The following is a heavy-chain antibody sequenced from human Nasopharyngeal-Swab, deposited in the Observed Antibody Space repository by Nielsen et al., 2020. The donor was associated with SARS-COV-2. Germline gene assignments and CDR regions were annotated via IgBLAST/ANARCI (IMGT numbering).Heavy chain of an antibody. CDR3: AKDDRRSQWLVDYYYGMDV. CDR2: ISGSGGST. CDR1: GFTFSSYA. V-gene: IGHV3-23*01. Sequence: GSLRLSCAASGFTFSSYAMSWVHQAPGKGLEWVSAISGSGGSTYYADSVKGRFTISRDNSKNTLYLQMNSLRAEDTAVYYCAKDDRRSQWLVDYYYGMDVWGQGTTVTVSS. J-gene: IGHJ6*02. D-gene: IGHD6-19*01.